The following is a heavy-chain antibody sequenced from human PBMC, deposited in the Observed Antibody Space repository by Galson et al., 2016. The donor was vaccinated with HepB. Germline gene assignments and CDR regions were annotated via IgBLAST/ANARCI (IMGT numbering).Heavy chain of an antibody. Sequence: SETLSLTCTVSGDSNKVHHRSWIRQPPGKGLEWIGYVHSSGSSFYNPSLRGRVTISVDTSKNHFSLKLDSVTAADTAVYYCARGTLSCTGNSCFYQYFDLWGRGILVSVSS. CDR3: ARGTLSCTGNSCFYQYFDL. V-gene: IGHV4-59*11. CDR2: VHSSGSS. D-gene: IGHD5-18*01. J-gene: IGHJ2*01. CDR1: GDSNKVHH.